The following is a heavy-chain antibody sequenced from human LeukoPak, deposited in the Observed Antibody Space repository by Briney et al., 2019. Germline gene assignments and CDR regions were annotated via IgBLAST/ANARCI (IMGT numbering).Heavy chain of an antibody. CDR2: IIPIIGTA. CDR1: GGTFSSYA. CDR3: ARDQGESLYYYGMDV. Sequence: SVKVSCKASGGTFSSYAISWVRQAPGQGLEWMGGIIPIIGTANYAQKFQGRVTITADESTSTAYMELSSLRSEDTAVYYCARDQGESLYYYGMDVWGKGTTVTVSS. V-gene: IGHV1-69*13. J-gene: IGHJ6*04. D-gene: IGHD3-16*01.